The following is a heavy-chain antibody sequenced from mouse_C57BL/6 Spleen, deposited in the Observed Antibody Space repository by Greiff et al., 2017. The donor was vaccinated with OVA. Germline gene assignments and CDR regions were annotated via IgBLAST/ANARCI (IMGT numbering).Heavy chain of an antibody. V-gene: IGHV1-61*01. J-gene: IGHJ4*01. Sequence: QVQLQQPGAELVKPGASVQLSCKASGYTFTSYWMDWVKQRPGQGLEWIGNIYPSDSETHYNQKFKDKATLTVDKSSSTAYMQLSSLTSEDSAVYYCARRGYYYSMDYWGQGTSVTVSS. CDR3: ARRGYYYSMDY. CDR1: GYTFTSYW. CDR2: IYPSDSET.